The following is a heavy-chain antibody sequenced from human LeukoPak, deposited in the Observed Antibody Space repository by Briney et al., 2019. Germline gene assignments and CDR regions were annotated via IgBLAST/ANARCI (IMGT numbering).Heavy chain of an antibody. V-gene: IGHV3-7*01. CDR2: IKQDGSEK. CDR1: GFTFSSYW. Sequence: GGSLRLSCAASGFTFSSYWMSWVRQAPGKGLEWVANIKQDGSEKYYVDSVKGRFTISRDNAKNSLYLQMNSLRAEDTAVYYCARVTILSGVTALDYWGQGTLVTVSS. D-gene: IGHD3-10*01. CDR3: ARVTILSGVTALDY. J-gene: IGHJ4*02.